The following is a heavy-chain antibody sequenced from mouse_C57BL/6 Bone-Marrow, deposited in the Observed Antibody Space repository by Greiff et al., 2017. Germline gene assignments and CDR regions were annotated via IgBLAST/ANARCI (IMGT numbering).Heavy chain of an antibody. D-gene: IGHD2-5*01. J-gene: IGHJ3*01. Sequence: VQLQQSGPELVKPGASVKISCKASGYSFTSYYIHWVKQRPGQGLEWIGWIYPGSGNTKYNEKFKGKATLTADTSSSTAYMQLSSLTSEDSAVYYCARGVGFYGVRYSSSFAYWGQGTLVTVSA. CDR2: IYPGSGNT. CDR1: GYSFTSYY. V-gene: IGHV1-66*01. CDR3: ARGVGFYGVRYSSSFAY.